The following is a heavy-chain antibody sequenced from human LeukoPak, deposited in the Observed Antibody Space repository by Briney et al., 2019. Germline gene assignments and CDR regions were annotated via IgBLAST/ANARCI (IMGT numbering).Heavy chain of an antibody. D-gene: IGHD3-3*01. CDR2: IYHSGTT. V-gene: IGHV4-30-2*01. J-gene: IGHJ4*02. CDR3: ARIGYYDFWSGYPTSFDY. CDR1: GGSISNGGYS. Sequence: PSETLSLTCAVSGGSISNGGYSWSWIRQPPGKGLEWIGFIYHSGTTHYNPSLKSRLTFSLDKSKNQFSLKLTSVTAADTALYYCARIGYYDFWSGYPTSFDYWGQGTLVTVSS.